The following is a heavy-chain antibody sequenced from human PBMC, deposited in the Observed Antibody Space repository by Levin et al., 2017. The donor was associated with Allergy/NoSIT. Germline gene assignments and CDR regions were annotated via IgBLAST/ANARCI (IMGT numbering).Heavy chain of an antibody. CDR2: ISGSGGST. V-gene: IGHV3-23*01. Sequence: AGGSLRLSCAASGFTFSSYAMSWVRQAPGKGLEWVSAISGSGGSTYYADSVKGRFTISRDNSKNTLYLQMNSLRAEDTAVYYCAKDEQAIQLWLGPFDYWGQGTLVTVSS. CDR3: AKDEQAIQLWLGPFDY. J-gene: IGHJ4*02. CDR1: GFTFSSYA. D-gene: IGHD5-18*01.